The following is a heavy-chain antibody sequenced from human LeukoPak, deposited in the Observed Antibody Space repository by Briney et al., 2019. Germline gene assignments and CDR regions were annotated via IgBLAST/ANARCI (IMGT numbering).Heavy chain of an antibody. Sequence: TPSETLSLTCTVSGGSISSSSYYWGWIRQPPGKGLEWIGSIYYSGSTNYNPSLKSRVTISVDTSKNQFSLKLSSVTAADTAVYYCARGYSYYYYYYYYMDVWGKGTTVTVSS. J-gene: IGHJ6*03. D-gene: IGHD5-18*01. CDR1: GGSISSSSYY. V-gene: IGHV4-39*07. CDR3: ARGYSYYYYYYYYMDV. CDR2: IYYSGST.